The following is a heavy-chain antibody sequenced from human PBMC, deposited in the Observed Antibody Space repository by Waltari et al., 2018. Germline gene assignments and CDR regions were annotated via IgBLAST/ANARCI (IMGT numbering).Heavy chain of an antibody. CDR2: ISSSSSYI. J-gene: IGHJ6*03. Sequence: EVQLVESGGGLVKPGGSLRLSCAASGFTFSSYSMNWVRQAPGKGLEWVSSISSSSSYICYADSVKGRFNSSRDNAKNSLYLQMNSLRAEDTAVYYCARDPNWNYYYYMDVWGKGTTVTISS. V-gene: IGHV3-21*01. D-gene: IGHD1-1*01. CDR1: GFTFSSYS. CDR3: ARDPNWNYYYYMDV.